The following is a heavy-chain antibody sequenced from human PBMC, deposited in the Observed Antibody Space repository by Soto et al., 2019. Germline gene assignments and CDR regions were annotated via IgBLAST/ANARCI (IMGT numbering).Heavy chain of an antibody. CDR1: CCSISRYY. Sequence: SANRRLTWTFSCCSISRYYWRWIRQPPGKGLEWIGYIYPSGITNYNPSLKSRVTISADTSKNHFSLKLSSLTASDTAVYNSERELGILVFIVYPYFYYVMYGPGQ. CDR2: IYPSGIT. V-gene: IGHV4-59*01. D-gene: IGHD2-15*01. J-gene: IGHJ6*02. CDR3: ERELGILVFIVYPYFYYVMYG.